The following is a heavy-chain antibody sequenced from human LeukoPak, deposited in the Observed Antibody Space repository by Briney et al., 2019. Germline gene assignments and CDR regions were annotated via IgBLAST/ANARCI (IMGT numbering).Heavy chain of an antibody. Sequence: GGSLRLSRAASGFTFSSYAMSWVRQAPGKGLEWVSAISGSGGSTYYADSVKGRFTISRDNSKNTLYLQMNSLRAEDTAVYYCAKDGGGTQLWPRNYFDYWGQGTLVTVSS. CDR1: GFTFSSYA. CDR3: AKDGGGTQLWPRNYFDY. CDR2: ISGSGGST. J-gene: IGHJ4*02. V-gene: IGHV3-23*01. D-gene: IGHD5-18*01.